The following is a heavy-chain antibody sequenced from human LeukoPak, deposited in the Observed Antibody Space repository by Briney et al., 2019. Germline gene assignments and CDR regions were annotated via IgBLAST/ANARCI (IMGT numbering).Heavy chain of an antibody. CDR3: AKCGYSGYDDYYYYYYMDV. D-gene: IGHD5-12*01. J-gene: IGHJ6*03. CDR1: GFTFSNYG. Sequence: GGTLRLSCAASGFTFSNYGMNWVRQAPGKGLEWVSAISGSGHNTYYADSVKGRFTISRDNSKNTLYLQMNSLRAEDTAVYYCAKCGYSGYDDYYYYYYMDVWGKGTTVTISS. CDR2: ISGSGHNT. V-gene: IGHV3-23*01.